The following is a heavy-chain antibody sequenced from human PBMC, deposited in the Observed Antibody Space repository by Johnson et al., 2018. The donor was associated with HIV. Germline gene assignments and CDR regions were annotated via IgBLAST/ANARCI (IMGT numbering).Heavy chain of an antibody. CDR1: EFSFSTYA. J-gene: IGHJ3*02. Sequence: QVQLVESGGGVVQPERSLRLSCAASEFSFSTYAMRWVRQAPGKGLEGVAVISDDGSNTDYADSVKGRFTISRDNSKNTLYLQMNSLRAEDTAVYYCARDSGYEDHDGFDIWGQGTMVTVSS. CDR3: ARDSGYEDHDGFDI. CDR2: ISDDGSNT. V-gene: IGHV3-30-3*01. D-gene: IGHD5-12*01.